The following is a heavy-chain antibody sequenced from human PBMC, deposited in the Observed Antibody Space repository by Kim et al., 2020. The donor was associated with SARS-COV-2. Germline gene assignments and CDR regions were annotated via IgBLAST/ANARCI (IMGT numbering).Heavy chain of an antibody. D-gene: IGHD2-15*01. J-gene: IGHJ3*02. CDR2: IYHSGST. CDR3: ASPYCSGGSCNDAFDI. Sequence: SETLSLTCAVSGGSISSSNWWSWVRQPPGKGLEWIGEIYHSGSTNYNPSLKSRVTISVDKSKNQFSLKLSSVTAADTAMYYCASPYCSGGSCNDAFDIWGQGTMVTVSS. V-gene: IGHV4-4*02. CDR1: GGSISSSNW.